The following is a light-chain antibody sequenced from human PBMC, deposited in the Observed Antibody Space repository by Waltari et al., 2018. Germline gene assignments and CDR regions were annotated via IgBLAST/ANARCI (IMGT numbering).Light chain of an antibody. CDR1: QSISSY. V-gene: IGKV1-39*01. J-gene: IGKJ2*01. CDR2: AAS. Sequence: DIQMTPSPSSLSASVGDRVPITCRASQSISSYLKWYQQKPEKAPKLLIYAASSLQSGVPSRFSGSGSGTDFTLTISSLQPEDFVTYYCQQSYSTPQTFGQGTKLEIK. CDR3: QQSYSTPQT.